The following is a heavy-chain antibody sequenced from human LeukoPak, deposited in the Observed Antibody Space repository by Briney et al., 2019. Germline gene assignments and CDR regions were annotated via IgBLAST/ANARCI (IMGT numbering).Heavy chain of an antibody. J-gene: IGHJ4*02. CDR3: AKRISAYGYHFDY. CDR1: GFTFSNYA. D-gene: IGHD5-12*01. V-gene: IGHV3-23*01. CDR2: ISGSGVGGNT. Sequence: GGSLRLSCAASGFTFSNYAMSWVRQAPGKGLEWVSGISGSGVGGNTFYADSVKGRFTTSRDDSKNTLYLQMNSLRAEDTAVYYCAKRISAYGYHFDYWGQGTLVTVSS.